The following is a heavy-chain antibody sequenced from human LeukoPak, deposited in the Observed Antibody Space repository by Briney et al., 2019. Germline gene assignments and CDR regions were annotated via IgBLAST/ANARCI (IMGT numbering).Heavy chain of an antibody. CDR1: GFTSSDYY. V-gene: IGHV3-11*01. J-gene: IGHJ4*02. Sequence: PGGSLRLSCAASGFTSSDYYMSWIRQVPGKGLEWVSYISSSGSTIYYADSVKGRFTISRDNAKNSLYLQMNSLRAEDTAVYYCAREVPGSSWYPGDYWGQGTLVTVSS. D-gene: IGHD6-13*01. CDR3: AREVPGSSWYPGDY. CDR2: ISSSGSTI.